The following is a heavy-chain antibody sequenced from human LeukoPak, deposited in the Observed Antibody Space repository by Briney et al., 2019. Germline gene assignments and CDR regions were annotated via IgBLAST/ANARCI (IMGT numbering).Heavy chain of an antibody. CDR2: ISYDGSNK. J-gene: IGHJ6*02. CDR1: GFTFSSYA. CDR3: ARDIAVAGTLAYYYGMDV. V-gene: IGHV3-30*04. Sequence: GGSLRLSCAASGFTFSSYAMHWVRQAPGKGLEWVAVISYDGSNKYYADSVKGRFTISRDNSKNTLYLQMNSLRAEDTAVYYCARDIAVAGTLAYYYGMDVWGQGTTVTVSS. D-gene: IGHD6-19*01.